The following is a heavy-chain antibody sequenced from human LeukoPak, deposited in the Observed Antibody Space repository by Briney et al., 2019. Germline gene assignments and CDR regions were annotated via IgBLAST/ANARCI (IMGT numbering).Heavy chain of an antibody. CDR1: GYTFTSYG. D-gene: IGHD3-10*01. Sequence: GASVKVSCKASGYTFTSYGISLVRQARGQGLEWMGWISAYNGNTNYAQKLQGRVTMTTDTSASTAYMELRSLRSDDTAVYYCARASMVRGVMKYWGQGTLVTVSS. CDR2: ISAYNGNT. J-gene: IGHJ4*02. CDR3: ARASMVRGVMKY. V-gene: IGHV1-18*01.